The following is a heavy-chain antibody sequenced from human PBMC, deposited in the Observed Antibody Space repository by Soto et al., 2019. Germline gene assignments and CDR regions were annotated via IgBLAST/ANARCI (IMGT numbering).Heavy chain of an antibody. CDR1: GFPFLSCA. CDR3: AKGRSYYYYYGVXV. J-gene: IGHJ6*02. Sequence: GGSLRLSCAASGFPFLSCAMGWVRQAPGKGLEWVSDIIDSGGSTYYADSVKGRFTISRDNSKSTLYLQMNSLRAEDTALYYCAKGRSYYYYYGVXVWGQGTTVXVSS. CDR2: IIDSGGST. V-gene: IGHV3-23*01.